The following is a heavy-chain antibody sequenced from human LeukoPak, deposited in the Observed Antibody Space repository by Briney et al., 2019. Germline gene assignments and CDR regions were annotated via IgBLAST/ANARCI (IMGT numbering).Heavy chain of an antibody. CDR2: VHLDGTT. V-gene: IGHV4-4*02. J-gene: IGHJ4*02. CDR1: GGSVASTNW. CDR3: AREGGFYRPLDY. D-gene: IGHD3-3*01. Sequence: SETLSPTCGVSGGSVASTNWWTWVRQPPGKGLEWIGEVHLDGTTNYNPSLKSRLTMSVDLSENHISLTLTSVTAADTAVYYCAREGGFYRPLDYSGQGTLVTVSS.